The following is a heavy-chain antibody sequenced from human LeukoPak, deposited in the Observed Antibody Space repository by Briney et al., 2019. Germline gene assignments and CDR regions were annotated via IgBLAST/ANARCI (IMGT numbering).Heavy chain of an antibody. CDR3: AKPAGYCSGGSCYSDYYGMDV. Sequence: GGSLRLSCAASGFTFSSYGMHWVRQAPGKGLEWVAFIRYDGSNKYYADSVKGRFTISRDNSKNTLYLQMNSLRAEDTAVYYCAKPAGYCSGGSCYSDYYGMDVWAKGPRSPSP. D-gene: IGHD2-15*01. J-gene: IGHJ6*02. CDR2: IRYDGSNK. V-gene: IGHV3-30*02. CDR1: GFTFSSYG.